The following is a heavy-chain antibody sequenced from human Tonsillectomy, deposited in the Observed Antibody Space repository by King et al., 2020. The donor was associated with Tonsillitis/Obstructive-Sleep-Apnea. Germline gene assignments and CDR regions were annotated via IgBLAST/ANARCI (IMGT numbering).Heavy chain of an antibody. Sequence: VQLGESGGGLVQPGRSLRLSCAASGFTFDDYAMHWVRQAPGKGLEWVSGISWNSGRIGYADSVKGRFTISRDNAKNSLYLQMNSLRAEDTALYYCAKDIGDGYNSDHWGQGTLVTVSS. J-gene: IGHJ4*02. CDR3: AKDIGDGYNSDH. D-gene: IGHD5-24*01. V-gene: IGHV3-9*01. CDR2: ISWNSGRI. CDR1: GFTFDDYA.